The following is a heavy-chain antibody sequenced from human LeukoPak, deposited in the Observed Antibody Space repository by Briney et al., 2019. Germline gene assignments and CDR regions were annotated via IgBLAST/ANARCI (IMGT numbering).Heavy chain of an antibody. Sequence: GGSLRLSCAASGFTFSSYWVSWVRQAPGKGLEWVANIKQDGSEKYYVDSVKGRFTISRDNAKNSLYLQMNSLRAEDTAVYYCARDSRYSSGWYGYFDYWGQGTLVTVSS. J-gene: IGHJ4*02. CDR3: ARDSRYSSGWYGYFDY. V-gene: IGHV3-7*01. CDR2: IKQDGSEK. CDR1: GFTFSSYW. D-gene: IGHD6-19*01.